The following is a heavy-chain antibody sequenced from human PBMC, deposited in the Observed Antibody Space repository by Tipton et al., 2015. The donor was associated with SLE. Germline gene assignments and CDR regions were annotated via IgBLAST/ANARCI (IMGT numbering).Heavy chain of an antibody. Sequence: TLSLTCTVSGGSISSSSYSWGWFRQPPGKGLEWIGSFYYSGSTYYNPSLKSRVTISVDTSKNQFSLKLSSVTAADTAVYYCARGVRIAVVKGWYFDLWGRGTLVTVSS. CDR3: ARGVRIAVVKGWYFDL. CDR1: GGSISSSSYS. D-gene: IGHD6-19*01. J-gene: IGHJ2*01. CDR2: FYYSGST. V-gene: IGHV4-39*07.